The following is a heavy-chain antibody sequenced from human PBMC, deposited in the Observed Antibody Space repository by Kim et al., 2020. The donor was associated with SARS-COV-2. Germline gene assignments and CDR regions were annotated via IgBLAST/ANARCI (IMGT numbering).Heavy chain of an antibody. D-gene: IGHD3-10*01. CDR1: GFTFSSYA. Sequence: GGSLRLSCAASGFTFSSYAMSWVRKAKGKGLEWVSAISGSGGSTYYADSVKGRFTISRDNSKNTLYLQMNSLRAEDTAVYYCANDYYGSGSYYSYWGQGTLVTVSS. CDR3: ANDYYGSGSYYSY. CDR2: ISGSGGST. V-gene: IGHV3-23*01. J-gene: IGHJ4*02.